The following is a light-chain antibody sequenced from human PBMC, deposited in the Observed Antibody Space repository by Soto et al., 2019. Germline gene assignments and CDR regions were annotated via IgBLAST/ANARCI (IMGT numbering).Light chain of an antibody. J-gene: IGKJ1*01. Sequence: EVVLTQSPGTLSLSPGERATLSCRASQSVSSSYLAWYQQKPGQPPRLLIYAASTRVSGIPDRFSGSGSGTDFTLTISRLEPEDFAVYYCQQYDSSLWTFGHGTKVEIK. CDR1: QSVSSSY. CDR3: QQYDSSLWT. V-gene: IGKV3-20*01. CDR2: AAS.